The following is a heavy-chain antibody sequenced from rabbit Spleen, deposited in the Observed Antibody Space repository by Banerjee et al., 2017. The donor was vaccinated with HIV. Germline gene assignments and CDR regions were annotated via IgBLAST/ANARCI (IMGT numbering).Heavy chain of an antibody. CDR3: VREVAAKFNL. CDR1: GFSFSNKA. J-gene: IGHJ4*01. V-gene: IGHV1S47*01. CDR2: IAPVFGIT. D-gene: IGHD4-1*01. Sequence: QEQLVESGGGLVQPGGSLKLSCTASGFSFSNKAVMCWVRQAPGKGLEWIGYIAPVFGITYYANWVNGRFTISSHNAQNTLFLQLNSLTAADTATYFCVREVAAKFNLWGQGTLVTVS.